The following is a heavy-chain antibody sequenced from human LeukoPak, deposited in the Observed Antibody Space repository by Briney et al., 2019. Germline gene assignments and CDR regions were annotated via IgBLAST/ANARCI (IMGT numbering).Heavy chain of an antibody. Sequence: PSETLSLTCTVSGGSISSGGYYWSWIRQPPGKGLEWIGYIYHSGSTYYNPSLKSRVTISVDRSKNQFSLKLSSVTAADTAVYYCAAPRGLNSGPDYWGQGTLVTVSS. J-gene: IGHJ4*02. V-gene: IGHV4-30-2*01. CDR3: AAPRGLNSGPDY. CDR2: IYHSGST. CDR1: GGSISSGGYY. D-gene: IGHD5-12*01.